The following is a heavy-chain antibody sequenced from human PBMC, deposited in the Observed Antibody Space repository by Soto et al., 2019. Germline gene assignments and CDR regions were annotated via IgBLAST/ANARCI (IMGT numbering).Heavy chain of an antibody. CDR1: GGSITSGGYS. J-gene: IGHJ6*02. V-gene: IGHV4-30-2*06. CDR2: TYQSGSA. CDR3: ARDYYGMDV. Sequence: ASETLSLTCTVSGGSITSGGYSWTWIRQSPGKGLEWIGYTYQSGSAYYNPSLKSRVTISVDRSKNQFSLNLTSVTAADTAVYYCARDYYGMDVWGQGTTVTVSS.